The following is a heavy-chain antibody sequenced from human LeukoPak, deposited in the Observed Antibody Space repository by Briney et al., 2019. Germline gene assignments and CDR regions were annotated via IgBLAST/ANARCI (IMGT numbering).Heavy chain of an antibody. CDR2: INHSGST. CDR1: GGSFSGYY. J-gene: IGHJ4*02. V-gene: IGHV4-34*01. Sequence: PSETLSLTCAVYGGSFSGYYWSWIRQPPGKGLEWIGEINHSGSTNYNPSLKSRVTISVDTSKNQFSLKLSSVTAADTAVYYCARPCIVGARNFDYWGQGTLVTVSS. CDR3: ARPCIVGARNFDY. D-gene: IGHD1-26*01.